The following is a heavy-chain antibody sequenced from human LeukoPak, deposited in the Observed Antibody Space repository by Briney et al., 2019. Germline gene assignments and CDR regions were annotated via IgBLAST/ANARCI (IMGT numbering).Heavy chain of an antibody. CDR3: ARADYDILTGCGMDV. CDR2: INPSGGST. J-gene: IGHJ6*02. Sequence: ASVKVSCKASGYTFTSYYMHWVRQAPGQGLEWMGIINPSGGSTSYAQKFQGRVTMTRDTSTSTVYMELSSLRSEDTAVYYCARADYDILTGCGMDVWGQGTTATVSS. CDR1: GYTFTSYY. V-gene: IGHV1-46*01. D-gene: IGHD3-9*01.